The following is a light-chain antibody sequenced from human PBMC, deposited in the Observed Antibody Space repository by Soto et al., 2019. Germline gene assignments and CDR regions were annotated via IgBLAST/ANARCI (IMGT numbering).Light chain of an antibody. CDR2: DAS. V-gene: IGKV3-11*01. J-gene: IGKJ5*01. CDR1: QSVSTY. Sequence: EIVLTQSPATLSLSPGERATVSCRASQSVSTYLAWYQQRRGQAPRVLIYDASNRATGIPARFSGSGSGADITLTISSQETEDFAVYYCQQRGSWPPTFGQGTRLEMK. CDR3: QQRGSWPPT.